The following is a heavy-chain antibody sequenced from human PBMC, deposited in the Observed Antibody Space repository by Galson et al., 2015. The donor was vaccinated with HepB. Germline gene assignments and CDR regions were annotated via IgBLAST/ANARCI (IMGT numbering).Heavy chain of an antibody. V-gene: IGHV3-7*01. CDR2: IKEDGSEE. Sequence: SLRLSCAASGFTFRTECMSWVRQAPGKGPEWVANIKEDGSEENYADSVRGRFTISRDNAKNSMYLQMNSLRVEDTAVYYRARAVDWGQGTLVTVSS. J-gene: IGHJ4*02. CDR1: GFTFRTEC. CDR3: ARAVD.